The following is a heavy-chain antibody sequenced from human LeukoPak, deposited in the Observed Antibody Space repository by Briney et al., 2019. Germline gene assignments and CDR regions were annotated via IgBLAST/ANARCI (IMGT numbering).Heavy chain of an antibody. CDR3: ARDLSSRGCRAFDI. CDR1: GDSVSSNSAA. Sequence: SQTLSLTCTISGDSVSSNSAAWNWISQPPSKGLEWLGRTYYSSRRYNNYAVTVKIRISINPATSKNQLSLQLNSVTPEDTAVYYCARDLSSRGCRAFDICGQRTMVTASS. CDR2: TYYSSRRYN. D-gene: IGHD5-24*01. J-gene: IGHJ3*02. V-gene: IGHV6-1*01.